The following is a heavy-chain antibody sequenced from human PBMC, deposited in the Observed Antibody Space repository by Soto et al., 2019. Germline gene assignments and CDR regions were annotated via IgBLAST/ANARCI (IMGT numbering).Heavy chain of an antibody. CDR3: ARDGRLDSRSGSRRLDP. CDR1: GYTFTSYD. J-gene: IGHJ5*02. CDR2: MNPNSGNT. V-gene: IGHV1-8*01. Sequence: ASVKVSCKASGYTFTSYDINWVRQATGQGLEWMGWMNPNSGNTGYAQKFQGRVTMTRNTSISTAYMELSSLRSEDTAVYYCARDGRLDSRSGSRRLDPWGQGTLVTVSS. D-gene: IGHD3-3*01.